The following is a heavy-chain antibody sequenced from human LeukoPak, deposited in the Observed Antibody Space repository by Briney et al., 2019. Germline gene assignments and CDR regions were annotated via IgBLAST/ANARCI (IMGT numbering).Heavy chain of an antibody. D-gene: IGHD2-8*02. J-gene: IGHJ4*02. Sequence: QTGGSLRLSCAASGFTFSTFAMIWVRQPPGKGLEWVSSIFPSGGEIHYADSVRGRFTISRDNSKSTLSLQMNSLRAKDTAIYYCATYRQVLLPFESWGQGTLVTVSS. CDR3: ATYRQVLLPFES. CDR2: IFPSGGEI. CDR1: GFTFSTFA. V-gene: IGHV3-23*01.